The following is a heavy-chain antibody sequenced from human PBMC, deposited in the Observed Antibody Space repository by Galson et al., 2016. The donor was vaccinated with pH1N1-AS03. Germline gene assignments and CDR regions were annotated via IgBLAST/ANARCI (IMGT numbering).Heavy chain of an antibody. CDR2: ISYDGSNK. CDR3: AKDRGARYSSGWYKGGMDV. V-gene: IGHV3-30*18. J-gene: IGHJ6*02. Sequence: SLRLSCAASGFTFSSYGMHWVRQAPGKGLEWVAVISYDGSNKYYADSVKGRFTISRDNSKNMLYQQMNSLRAEDTAVYYCAKDRGARYSSGWYKGGMDVWGQGTTATVSS. D-gene: IGHD6-19*01. CDR1: GFTFSSYG.